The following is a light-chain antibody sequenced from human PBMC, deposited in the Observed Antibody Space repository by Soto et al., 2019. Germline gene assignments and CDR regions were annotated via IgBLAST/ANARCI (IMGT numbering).Light chain of an antibody. CDR2: DVS. V-gene: IGLV2-11*01. J-gene: IGLJ3*02. CDR1: SSDVGGYNY. CDR3: CSYAGSYTFGV. Sequence: QAVLTRPRSVSGSPGQSVTISCTGTSSDVGGYNYVSWYQQHPGKAPKLMIYDVSKRPSGVPDRFSGSKSGNTASLTISGLQAEDEADYYCCSYAGSYTFGVFGGGTKLTVL.